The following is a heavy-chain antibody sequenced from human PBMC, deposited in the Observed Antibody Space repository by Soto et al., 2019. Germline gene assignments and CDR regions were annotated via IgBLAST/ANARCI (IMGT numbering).Heavy chain of an antibody. CDR2: INPSTGGA. CDR3: ARASGRDYYYGMGV. V-gene: IGHV1-2*04. Sequence: QVQLVQSGAEVKKPGASVNISCKASGYTFIGYYMNWVRQAPGQGLEWMGWINPSTGGAHSAQKFQGWVTMTSDRSSSTAYVELRGLKSDDSVVYYCARASGRDYYYGMGVWGQGTTVIVSS. J-gene: IGHJ6*02. CDR1: GYTFIGYY.